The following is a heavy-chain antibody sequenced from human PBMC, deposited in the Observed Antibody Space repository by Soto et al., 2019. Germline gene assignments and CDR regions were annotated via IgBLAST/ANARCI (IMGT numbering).Heavy chain of an antibody. D-gene: IGHD5-18*01. Sequence: QVQLVESGGGVVQPGRSLRLSCAASGFTFSSYGMHWVRQAPGKGLEWVAVISYDGSNKYYADSVKGRFTISRDNSKNTLYLQMNSLRAEDTAVYYCAKTGGRGNKAMVTPYYHYGMDVWGQGTTVTVSS. J-gene: IGHJ6*02. CDR3: AKTGGRGNKAMVTPYYHYGMDV. CDR1: GFTFSSYG. CDR2: ISYDGSNK. V-gene: IGHV3-30*18.